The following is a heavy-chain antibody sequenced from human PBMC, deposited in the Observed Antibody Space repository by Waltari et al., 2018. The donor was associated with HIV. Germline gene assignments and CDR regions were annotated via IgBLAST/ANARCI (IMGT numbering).Heavy chain of an antibody. CDR2: INPDSGDT. CDR1: GDRFTTYF. CDR3: ARGEDISLTHLPPGFRLEF. J-gene: IGHJ4*01. Sequence: QTLLLQSASQVKTPGASVTPSCKVSGDRFTTYFLYSLRQAPGQGFEWLGRINPDSGDTTYSQTFKTRVTMTRDTSSASTYMELTRLTSADTAIYFCARGEDISLTHLPPGFRLEFWGHGTLVTVSS. D-gene: IGHD5-12*01. V-gene: IGHV1-2*06.